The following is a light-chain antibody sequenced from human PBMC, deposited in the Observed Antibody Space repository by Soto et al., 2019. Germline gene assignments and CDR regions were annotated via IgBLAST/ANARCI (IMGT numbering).Light chain of an antibody. Sequence: EIVVTQSPATLSLSPGERATLSCRASQSVNSYLAWYQQTPGQAHRLLVYDASNRAMGIPARFSGSGSGTDFTLTISSLESEDFAMYYCQQRSDWPPWTFGPGTKVEIK. V-gene: IGKV3-11*01. CDR2: DAS. CDR1: QSVNSY. CDR3: QQRSDWPPWT. J-gene: IGKJ1*01.